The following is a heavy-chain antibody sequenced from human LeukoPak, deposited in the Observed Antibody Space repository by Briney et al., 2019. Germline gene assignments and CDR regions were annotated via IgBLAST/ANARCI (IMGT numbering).Heavy chain of an antibody. D-gene: IGHD3-3*01. CDR2: IYTSGST. V-gene: IGHV4-4*07. J-gene: IGHJ6*02. CDR3: ARGLHDYDFWSSFSYGMDV. CDR1: GGSISSYY. Sequence: SETLSLTCTVSGGSISSYYWSWIRQPAGKGLEWIGRIYTSGSTSYNPSLKSRVTMSVDTSKNQFSLKLSSVTAADTAVYYCARGLHDYDFWSSFSYGMDVWGQGTTVTVSS.